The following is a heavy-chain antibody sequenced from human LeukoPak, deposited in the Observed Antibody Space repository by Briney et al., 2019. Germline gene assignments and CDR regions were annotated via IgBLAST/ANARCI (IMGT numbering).Heavy chain of an antibody. J-gene: IGHJ6*02. CDR2: ISYDGSNK. V-gene: IGHV3-30-3*01. Sequence: SGGSLRLSCAASGFTFSTYWMNWVRQAPGKGLEWVAVISYDGSNKYYADSVEGRFTISRDNSKNTLYLQMNSLRAEDTAVYYCARDGVAVAGKNYGMDVWGQGTTVTVSS. D-gene: IGHD6-19*01. CDR1: GFTFSTYW. CDR3: ARDGVAVAGKNYGMDV.